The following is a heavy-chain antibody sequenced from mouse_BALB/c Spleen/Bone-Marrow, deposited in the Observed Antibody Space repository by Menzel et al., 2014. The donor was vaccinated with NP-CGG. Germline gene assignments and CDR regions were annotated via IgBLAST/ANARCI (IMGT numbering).Heavy chain of an antibody. Sequence: VQLQQSGPELVKPGASVRISCKASGYTFARYYIQWMKQRPGQGLEWIGWIYPGNFNTKYNEKFKGKATLTADKSSSTAYMQLSSLTSEDSAVYFCAMWLRRDYYAVDYWGQGTSVTVSS. CDR3: AMWLRRDYYAVDY. D-gene: IGHD2-2*01. CDR1: GYTFARYY. CDR2: IYPGNFNT. V-gene: IGHV1S56*01. J-gene: IGHJ4*01.